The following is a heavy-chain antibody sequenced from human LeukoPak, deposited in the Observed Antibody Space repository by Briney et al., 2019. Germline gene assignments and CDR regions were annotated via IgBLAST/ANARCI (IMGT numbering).Heavy chain of an antibody. D-gene: IGHD6-13*01. CDR3: ARPRTIAAADWFDP. J-gene: IGHJ5*02. Sequence: GGSLRLSCAASGFTFSSYWMHWVRQAPGKGLVWVSRINTDGSSTSYADSVKGRFTISRDNAKNTLYLQMNSLRAEDTAVYYCARPRTIAAADWFDPWGQGTLVAVSS. CDR2: INTDGSST. V-gene: IGHV3-74*01. CDR1: GFTFSSYW.